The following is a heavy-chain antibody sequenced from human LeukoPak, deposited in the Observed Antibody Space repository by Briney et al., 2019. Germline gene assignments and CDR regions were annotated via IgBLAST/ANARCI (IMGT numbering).Heavy chain of an antibody. V-gene: IGHV4-59*08. CDR1: GASISSYY. CDR2: IYYSGST. D-gene: IGHD6-6*01. Sequence: SETLSLTCTVSGASISSYYWTWIRQPPGKGLEWIGYIYYSGSTYYNPSLKSRVTISVDTSKNQFSLKLSSVTAADTAVYYCARHVSDSSSSGFDYWGQGTLVTVSS. CDR3: ARHVSDSSSSGFDY. J-gene: IGHJ4*02.